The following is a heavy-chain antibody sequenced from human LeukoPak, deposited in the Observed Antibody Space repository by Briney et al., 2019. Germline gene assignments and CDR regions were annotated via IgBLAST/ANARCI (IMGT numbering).Heavy chain of an antibody. D-gene: IGHD4-17*01. CDR3: ARAGTTATTGPYNWFDP. CDR1: GDSVSSNSAA. CDR2: TYYRSKWYN. Sequence: SQTLSLTCAISGDSVSSNSAAWNWIRQSPSRGLEWLGRTYYRSKWYNDYAVSVKSRITINPDTSKNQFSLQLNSVTPEDTAVYYCARAGTTATTGPYNWFDPWGQGTLVTVPS. J-gene: IGHJ5*02. V-gene: IGHV6-1*01.